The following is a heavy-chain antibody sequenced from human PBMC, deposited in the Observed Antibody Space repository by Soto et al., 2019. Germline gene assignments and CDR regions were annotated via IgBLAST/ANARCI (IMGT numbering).Heavy chain of an antibody. D-gene: IGHD6-19*01. CDR2: ISWNSGSI. J-gene: IGHJ4*02. Sequence: EVQLVESGGGLVQPGRSLRLSCAASGFTFDDYAMHWVRQAPGKGLEWVSGISWNSGSIGYADSVKGRFTISRDNAKNSLYRQMNSLRAEDTALYYCAKKTDSGWFAPSFDYWGQGTLVTVSS. CDR1: GFTFDDYA. CDR3: AKKTDSGWFAPSFDY. V-gene: IGHV3-9*01.